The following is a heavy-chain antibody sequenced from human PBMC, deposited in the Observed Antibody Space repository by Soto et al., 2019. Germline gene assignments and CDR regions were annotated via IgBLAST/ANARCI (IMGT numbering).Heavy chain of an antibody. Sequence: ASVKVSCKASGYTFTSYAMHWVRQAPGQGLEWMGWISAYNGNTNYAQKLQGRVTLTTDTSTSTAYMELRSLRSDDTAVYYCARMTTVKGAPFDYWGQGTLVTVSS. V-gene: IGHV1-18*01. D-gene: IGHD4-17*01. CDR1: GYTFTSYA. J-gene: IGHJ4*02. CDR3: ARMTTVKGAPFDY. CDR2: ISAYNGNT.